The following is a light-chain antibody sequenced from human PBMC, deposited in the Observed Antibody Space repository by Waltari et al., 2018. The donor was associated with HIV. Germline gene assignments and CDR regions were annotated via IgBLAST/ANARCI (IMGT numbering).Light chain of an antibody. Sequence: QSAPTQPPSVSGSPALSVTISCPGTSSHVGSYNLVPWYPQPPGTAPKPIIYEVSNRPSGVPDRFSGSKSGNTASLTISGLQAEDEADYYCSSYTSSSTVVFGGGTKLTVL. CDR2: EVS. J-gene: IGLJ2*01. V-gene: IGLV2-18*02. CDR1: SSHVGSYNL. CDR3: SSYTSSSTVV.